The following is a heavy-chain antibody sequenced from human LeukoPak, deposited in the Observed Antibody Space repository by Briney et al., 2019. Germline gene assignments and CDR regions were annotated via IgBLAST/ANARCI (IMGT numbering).Heavy chain of an antibody. CDR1: GGTFSSYA. CDR3: ARAATVVTPFDY. V-gene: IGHV1-69*13. CDR2: IIPIFGTA. J-gene: IGHJ4*02. D-gene: IGHD4-23*01. Sequence: ASVKVSCKASGGTFSSYAISWVRQAPGQGLEWMGGIIPIFGTANYAQKFQGRVTITADESTSTAYMELSSLRSEDTAGYYCARAATVVTPFDYWGQGTLVTVSS.